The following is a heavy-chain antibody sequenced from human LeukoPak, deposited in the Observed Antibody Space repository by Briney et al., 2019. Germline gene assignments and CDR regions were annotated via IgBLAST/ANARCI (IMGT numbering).Heavy chain of an antibody. CDR2: INPSGGST. CDR1: GYTFTNYY. Sequence: ASVKVSCKASGYTFTNYYIHWVRQAPGQGLEWMGIINPSGGSTSYAQRFQGRLIMTRDTSTSTVYMELSSLRSEDTAVYYCARGTGDYGYYYGMDVWGQGTTVTVSS. J-gene: IGHJ6*02. D-gene: IGHD4-17*01. CDR3: ARGTGDYGYYYGMDV. V-gene: IGHV1-46*01.